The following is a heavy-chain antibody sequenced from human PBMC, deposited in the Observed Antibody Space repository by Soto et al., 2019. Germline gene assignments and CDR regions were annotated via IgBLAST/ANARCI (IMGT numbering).Heavy chain of an antibody. CDR1: GFSVSGDT. J-gene: IGHJ4*02. CDR2: IYSGGNT. CDR3: ARHAWLEN. Sequence: EVQLVETGGGLIYPGGSLRLSCAASGFSVSGDTMNWVRQAPGKGLEWISAIYSGGNTNDAGSVKGRFTISGDTSKNTLYLQMNSLRVEDTAVYYCARHAWLENWGQGTLVIVSS. D-gene: IGHD3-9*01. V-gene: IGHV3-53*02.